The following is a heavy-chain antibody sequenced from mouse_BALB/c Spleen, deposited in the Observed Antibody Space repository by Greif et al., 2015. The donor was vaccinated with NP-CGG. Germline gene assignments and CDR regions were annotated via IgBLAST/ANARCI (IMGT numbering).Heavy chain of an antibody. Sequence: DVHLVESGGGLVQPGGSLKLSCAASGFTFSSYGMSWVRQTPDKRLELVATINSNGGSTYYPDSVKGRFTISRDNAKNTLYLQMSSLKSEDTAMYYCARVGNYSDYWGQGTTLTVSS. CDR1: GFTFSSYG. V-gene: IGHV5-6-3*01. J-gene: IGHJ2*01. CDR2: INSNGGST. D-gene: IGHD1-1*02. CDR3: ARVGNYSDY.